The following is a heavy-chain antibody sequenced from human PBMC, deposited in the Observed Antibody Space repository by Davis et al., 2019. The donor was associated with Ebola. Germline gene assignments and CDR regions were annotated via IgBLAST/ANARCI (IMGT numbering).Heavy chain of an antibody. J-gene: IGHJ5*02. CDR3: AKITAMAIGWFDP. D-gene: IGHD5-18*01. CDR2: ISSSSSYI. V-gene: IGHV3-21*04. CDR1: GFTFSSYS. Sequence: PGGSLRLPCPASGFTFSSYSMNWACQAPGKGLEWVSSISSSSSYIYYADPVKGRFTISRDNSKNTLYLQMNSLRAEDAAVYYCAKITAMAIGWFDPWGQGTLVTVSS.